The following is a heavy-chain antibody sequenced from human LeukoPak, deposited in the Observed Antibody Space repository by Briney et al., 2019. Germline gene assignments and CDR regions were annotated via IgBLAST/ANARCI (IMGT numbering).Heavy chain of an antibody. CDR3: ARSPGEINWFDP. CDR2: IYTSGST. V-gene: IGHV4-61*02. D-gene: IGHD3-10*01. Sequence: RSSETLSLTCTVSGGSISSGSYYWSWIRQPAGKGLEWIGRIYTSGSTNYNPSLKSRVTISVDKSKNQFSLKLSSVTAADTAVYYCARSPGEINWFDPWGQGTLVIVSS. J-gene: IGHJ5*02. CDR1: GGSISSGSYY.